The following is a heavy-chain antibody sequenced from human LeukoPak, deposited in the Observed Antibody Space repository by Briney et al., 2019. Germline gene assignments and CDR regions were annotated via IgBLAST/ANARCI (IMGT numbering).Heavy chain of an antibody. CDR3: ARDTSTLVVPAAEFDY. J-gene: IGHJ4*02. V-gene: IGHV1-2*02. D-gene: IGHD2-2*01. CDR1: GYTFTGYY. Sequence: GASVKVSCKASGYTFTGYYMHWVRQAPGQGLEWMGWINPNSGGTNYAQKFQGRVTMTRDTSISTAYMELSRLRSDDTAVYYCARDTSTLVVPAAEFDYWGQGTLVTVSS. CDR2: INPNSGGT.